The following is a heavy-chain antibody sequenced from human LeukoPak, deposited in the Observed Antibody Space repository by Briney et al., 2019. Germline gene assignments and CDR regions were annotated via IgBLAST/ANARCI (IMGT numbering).Heavy chain of an antibody. V-gene: IGHV4-30-4*01. J-gene: IGHJ6*02. CDR2: INYSGST. D-gene: IGHD2-2*01. CDR3: ARVDCSSTSCPVRSYYYYGMDV. Sequence: PSQTLSLTCTVSGGSTSSDNYQWSWIRQPPGKGLEWIGYINYSGSTYYNPSLKSRVTISVDTSKNHFSLKLSSVTAADTAVYYCARVDCSSTSCPVRSYYYYGMDVWGQGTTVTVSS. CDR1: GGSTSSDNYQ.